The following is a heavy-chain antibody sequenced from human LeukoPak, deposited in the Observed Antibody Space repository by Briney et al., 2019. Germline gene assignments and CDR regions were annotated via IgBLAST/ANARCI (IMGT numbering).Heavy chain of an antibody. CDR1: GFTFRNYG. J-gene: IGHJ4*02. CDR3: ASGRGGRGGINYFDY. CDR2: IYYDGSEK. Sequence: GGSLRLSCAVSGFTFRNYGMHWVRQAPGKGLEWVAIIYYDGSEKYYGDSAKGRFTISKDNSKNTLYLQMNSLRAEDTALYYCASGRGGRGGINYFDYWGQGTLVTVSS. D-gene: IGHD2-15*01. V-gene: IGHV3-33*01.